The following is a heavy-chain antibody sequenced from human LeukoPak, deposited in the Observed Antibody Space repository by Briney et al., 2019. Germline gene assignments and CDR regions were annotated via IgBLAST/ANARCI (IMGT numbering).Heavy chain of an antibody. V-gene: IGHV3-7*01. CDR3: AREELLDIVVVPAANYYYYYMDV. D-gene: IGHD2-2*03. Sequence: GGSLRLSCTASGFTFGDYAMSWFRQAPGKGLEWVANIKQDGSEKYYVDSVKGRFTISRDNAKNSLYLQMNSLRAEDTAVYYCAREELLDIVVVPAANYYYYYMDVWGKGTTVTISS. J-gene: IGHJ6*03. CDR1: GFTFGDYA. CDR2: IKQDGSEK.